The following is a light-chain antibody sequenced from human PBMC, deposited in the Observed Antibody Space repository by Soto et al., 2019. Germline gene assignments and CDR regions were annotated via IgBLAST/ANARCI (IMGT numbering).Light chain of an antibody. Sequence: EIVLTQSPGTLSLSVGERVTLSCGASQSVSSYLAWYQQPPGQAPRLLIYDTSNRATGTPDRFSGSGSGTDFTLTISRLEPEDFTVYYCQQYGSSPLTFGGGTTVEIK. CDR3: QQYGSSPLT. V-gene: IGKV3-20*01. CDR1: QSVSSY. J-gene: IGKJ4*01. CDR2: DTS.